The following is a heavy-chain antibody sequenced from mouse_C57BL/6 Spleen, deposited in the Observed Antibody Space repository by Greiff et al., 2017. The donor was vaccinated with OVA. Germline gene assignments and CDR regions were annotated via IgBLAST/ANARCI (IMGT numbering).Heavy chain of an antibody. CDR2: ISSGGDYI. CDR3: TRYYYGSSSWYFDV. V-gene: IGHV5-9-1*02. D-gene: IGHD1-1*01. CDR1: GFTFSSYA. Sequence: EVQRVESGEGLVKPGGSLKLSCAASGFTFSSYAMSWVRQTPEKRLEWVAYISSGGDYIYYADTVKGRFTISRDNARNTLYLQMSSLKSEDTAMYYCTRYYYGSSSWYFDVWGTGTTVTVSS. J-gene: IGHJ1*03.